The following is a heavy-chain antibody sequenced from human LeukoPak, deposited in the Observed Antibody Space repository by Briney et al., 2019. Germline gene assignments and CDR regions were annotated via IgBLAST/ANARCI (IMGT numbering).Heavy chain of an antibody. V-gene: IGHV3-48*01. Sequence: GGSLRLSCVASGFTFSDYSMNWVRQAPGKGLEWVSYITSSSTTIRYADSVKGRFTISRDNAKNSLYLQMNSLRGEDTAVYYCARRPNAGFYGIAYWGQGTLVTVSS. CDR1: GFTFSDYS. J-gene: IGHJ4*02. CDR3: ARRPNAGFYGIAY. CDR2: ITSSSTTI. D-gene: IGHD2/OR15-2a*01.